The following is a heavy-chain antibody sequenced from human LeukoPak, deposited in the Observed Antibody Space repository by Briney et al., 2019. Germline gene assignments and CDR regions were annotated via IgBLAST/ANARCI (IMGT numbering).Heavy chain of an antibody. Sequence: GGSVRLSCAASRFSFSDYATNGVRLAPGKGLEWVSGTSGSGGSTYYSDSVKGRYSISRDNSTNTLYLQMSSLRAEDTALYYCAKAFGRGGRCIYYFDLWGKGTVDTVSS. D-gene: IGHD2-15*01. V-gene: IGHV3-23*01. J-gene: IGHJ4*02. CDR3: AKAFGRGGRCIYYFDL. CDR2: TSGSGGST. CDR1: RFSFSDYA.